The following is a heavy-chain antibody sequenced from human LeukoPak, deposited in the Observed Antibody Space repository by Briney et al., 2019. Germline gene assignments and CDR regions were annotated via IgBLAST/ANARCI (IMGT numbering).Heavy chain of an antibody. CDR2: MNPNSGNT. Sequence: ASVKVSCKASGYTFTSYDINWVRQATGQGLEWMGWMNPNSGNTGYAQKFQGRVTMTRNTSISTAYMELSSLRSEDTAVYYCARATKNPNYYGSGLGYRPLGYWGQGTLVTVSS. CDR3: ARATKNPNYYGSGLGYRPLGY. J-gene: IGHJ4*02. CDR1: GYTFTSYD. D-gene: IGHD3-10*01. V-gene: IGHV1-8*01.